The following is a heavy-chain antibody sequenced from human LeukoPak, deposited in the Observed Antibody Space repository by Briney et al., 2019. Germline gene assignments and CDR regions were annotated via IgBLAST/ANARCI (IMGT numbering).Heavy chain of an antibody. D-gene: IGHD6-19*01. CDR1: GYTFTSYG. CDR2: ISAYNGNT. J-gene: IGHJ4*02. CDR3: ARDVTRGAVAVLGY. V-gene: IGHV1-18*04. Sequence: ASVKVSCKASGYTFTSYGISWVRQAPGQGLEWMGWISAYNGNTNYAQKLQGRVTMTTDTSTSTAYMELRSLRSDDTAVYYCARDVTRGAVAVLGYWGQGTLVTVSS.